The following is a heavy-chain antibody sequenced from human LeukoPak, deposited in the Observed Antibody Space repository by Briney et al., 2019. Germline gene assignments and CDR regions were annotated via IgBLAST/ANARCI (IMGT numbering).Heavy chain of an antibody. J-gene: IGHJ4*02. CDR3: ARERTTIVSGTTIGAY. CDR2: IKRKSDGGTT. D-gene: IGHD2/OR15-2a*01. Sequence: GGSLRLSCAASGLTFSNAWMSWVRQAPGKGLEWVGRIKRKSDGGTTDYAAPVKGRFTISRDNARNTLYLQMNSLRPEDTAVYYCARERTTIVSGTTIGAYWGQGTLVTVSS. V-gene: IGHV3-15*05. CDR1: GLTFSNAW.